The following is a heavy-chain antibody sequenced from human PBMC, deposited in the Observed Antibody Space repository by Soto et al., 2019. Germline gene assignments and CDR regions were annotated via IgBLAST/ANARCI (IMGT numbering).Heavy chain of an antibody. CDR1: GYTFTSSG. CDR3: AREEVQLGAFDI. Sequence: ASVKVSCKASGYTFTSSGISWVRQAPGQGLEWMGWISAYNGNTNYAQKPQGRVTMTTDTSTSTAYMELRSLRSDDTAVYYCAREEVQLGAFDIWGQGTMVTVSS. V-gene: IGHV1-18*01. J-gene: IGHJ3*02. D-gene: IGHD6-13*01. CDR2: ISAYNGNT.